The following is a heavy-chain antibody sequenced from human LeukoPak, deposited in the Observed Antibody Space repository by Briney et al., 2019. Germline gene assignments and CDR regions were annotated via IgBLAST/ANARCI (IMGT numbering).Heavy chain of an antibody. J-gene: IGHJ6*03. CDR3: AKAVYDSSGYYTYYYYYYMDV. CDR2: IEQDGSEK. V-gene: IGHV3-7*01. D-gene: IGHD3-22*01. CDR1: GFTFSSYW. Sequence: GGSLRLSCAASGFTFSSYWMTWVRQAPGKGLEWVANIEQDGSEKYYMDSVKGRFTISRDNAKNTLYLQMNSLRAEDTAVYYCAKAVYDSSGYYTYYYYYYMDVWGKGTTVTVSS.